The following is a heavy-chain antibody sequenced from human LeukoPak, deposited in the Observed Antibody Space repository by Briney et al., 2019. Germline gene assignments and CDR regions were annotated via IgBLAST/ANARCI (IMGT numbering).Heavy chain of an antibody. D-gene: IGHD3-10*01. J-gene: IGHJ4*02. Sequence: ASVKVSCKASGYTFTSYYMHWVRQAPGQGLEWMGGIIPIFGTANYAQKFQGRVTITADKSTSTAYMELSSLRSEDTAVYYCARDGDYGSGSYPFDYWGQGTLVTVSS. V-gene: IGHV1-69*06. CDR3: ARDGDYGSGSYPFDY. CDR1: GYTFTSYY. CDR2: IIPIFGTA.